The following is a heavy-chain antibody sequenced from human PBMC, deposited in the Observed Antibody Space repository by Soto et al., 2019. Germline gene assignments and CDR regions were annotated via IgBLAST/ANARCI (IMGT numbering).Heavy chain of an antibody. V-gene: IGHV4-31*03. J-gene: IGHJ4*02. CDR2: IYYSGST. CDR1: GGSISSGGYY. Sequence: QVQLQESGPGLVKPSQTLSLTCTVSGGSISSGGYYWSWIRQHPGKGLEWIGYIYYSGSTYYNPSLKSRVTISVDTSKNQFSLKLSSVTAADTTVYYCARERWLYDFWSGYYDYWGQGTLVTVSS. CDR3: ARERWLYDFWSGYYDY. D-gene: IGHD3-3*01.